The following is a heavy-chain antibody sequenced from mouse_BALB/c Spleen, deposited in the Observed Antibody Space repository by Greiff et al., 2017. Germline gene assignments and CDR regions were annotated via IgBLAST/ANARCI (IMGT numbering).Heavy chain of an antibody. D-gene: IGHD2-14*01. V-gene: IGHV1-9*01. Sequence: VQLQESGAELMKPGASVKISCKATGYTFSSYWIEWVKQRPGHGLEWIGEILPGSGSTNYNEKFKGKATFTADTSSNTAYMQLSSLTSEDSAVYYCARERGFRRYGEDYWGQGTTLTVSS. CDR1: GYTFSSYW. CDR3: ARERGFRRYGEDY. J-gene: IGHJ2*01. CDR2: ILPGSGST.